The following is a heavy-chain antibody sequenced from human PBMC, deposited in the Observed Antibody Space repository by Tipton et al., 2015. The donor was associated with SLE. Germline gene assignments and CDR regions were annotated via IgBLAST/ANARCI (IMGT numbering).Heavy chain of an antibody. J-gene: IGHJ4*02. Sequence: SLRLSCATSGFTFCSYALSWVRRAPGKGLEWVSAISGGGGSTYYADFVKGRFSISIDKSKKTLFLQMNSLRVDDTAKYYCAKFEKTTDFYLDSWGQGTLVSVSS. CDR3: AKFEKTTDFYLDS. D-gene: IGHD1/OR15-1a*01. CDR2: ISGGGGST. V-gene: IGHV3-23*01. CDR1: GFTFCSYA.